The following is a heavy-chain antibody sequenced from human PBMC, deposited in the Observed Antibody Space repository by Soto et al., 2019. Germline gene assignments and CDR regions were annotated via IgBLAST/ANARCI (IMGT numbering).Heavy chain of an antibody. CDR3: ARWGTTGGLDV. CDR2: TSYDGSDK. J-gene: IGHJ1*01. CDR1: ESTFRGIA. V-gene: IGHV3-33*05. Sequence: QVQLVESGGGWSRLGWPLRVPWSESESTFRGIALHWFPQPPGKGLEWVPLTSYDGSDKYYNASVRGRFTISRDNSRNTVDLQMDSLRLEDTALYYCARWGTTGGLDVWGQGTLVSVSS. D-gene: IGHD3-16*01.